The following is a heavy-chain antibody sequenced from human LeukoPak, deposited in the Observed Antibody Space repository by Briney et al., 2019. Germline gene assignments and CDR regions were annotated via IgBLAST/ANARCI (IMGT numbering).Heavy chain of an antibody. CDR3: ARRWWQQLVVTLFDY. V-gene: IGHV3-7*01. J-gene: IGHJ4*02. D-gene: IGHD6-13*01. CDR2: IKEDGSEK. CDR1: GFTFSTSW. Sequence: GGSLRLSCGASGFTFSTSWMAWVRQAPGRGLEWVANIKEDGSEKYYVDSVKGRFTISRDNAKNSLYLQMNSLRAEDTAVYYCARRWWQQLVVTLFDYWGQGTLVTVSS.